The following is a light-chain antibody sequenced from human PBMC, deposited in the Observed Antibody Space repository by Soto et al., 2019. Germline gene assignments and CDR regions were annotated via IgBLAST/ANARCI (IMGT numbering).Light chain of an antibody. Sequence: AVLLTQSPSSFSASTGDRATITCRASQDIHNYLAWYQQVPGKAPKLLLYAASILQTGVPSRFSGSGSGTDFTLTIDGLQSEDFATYFCQHYYNYPSTFGQGTTVE. CDR1: QDIHNY. CDR2: AAS. V-gene: IGKV1-8*01. CDR3: QHYYNYPST. J-gene: IGKJ1*01.